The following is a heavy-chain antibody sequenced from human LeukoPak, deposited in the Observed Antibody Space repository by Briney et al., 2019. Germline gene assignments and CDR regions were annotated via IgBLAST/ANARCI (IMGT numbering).Heavy chain of an antibody. CDR2: MRNDESQI. CDR3: AKDIGRRIFGVAYDAFHI. CDR1: GFIFSDYD. Sequence: GGSLRLSCVASGFIFSDYDMHRVRQAPGKGLEWVTSMRNDESQIYYADSVKGRFTTSRDNSKNTLYLQMDSLRVEDTAVYYCAKDIGRRIFGVAYDAFHIWGQGTMVTVSS. J-gene: IGHJ3*02. D-gene: IGHD3-3*01. V-gene: IGHV3-30*02.